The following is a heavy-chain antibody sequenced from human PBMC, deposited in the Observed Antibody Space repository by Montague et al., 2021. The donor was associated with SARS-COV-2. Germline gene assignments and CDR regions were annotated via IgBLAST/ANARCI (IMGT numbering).Heavy chain of an antibody. D-gene: IGHD3-10*01. CDR2: IYYSGST. Sequence: SETLSLTCTVSGGSISSSSYYWGWIRQPPGKGLEWIGSIYYSGSTYYNPSLKSRVTISVDTSKNQFSLKLSSVTAADTAVYYCARRLWFGGVWAGGDYGMDVWGQGTPVTVSS. J-gene: IGHJ6*02. CDR3: ARRLWFGGVWAGGDYGMDV. V-gene: IGHV4-39*01. CDR1: GGSISSSSYY.